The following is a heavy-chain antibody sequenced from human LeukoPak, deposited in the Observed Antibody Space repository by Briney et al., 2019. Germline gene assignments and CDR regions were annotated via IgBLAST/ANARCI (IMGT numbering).Heavy chain of an antibody. CDR2: FDPEDGET. J-gene: IGHJ5*02. CDR1: GYTLTELS. D-gene: IGHD3-10*01. CDR3: ATAHYYGSGSYKVGRFDP. Sequence: ASVKVSCKVSGYTLTELSMHWVRQAPGKGLEWMGGFDPEDGETIYAQKFQGRVTMTEDTSTDTAYMELSSLRSDDTAVYYCATAHYYGSGSYKVGRFDPWGQGTLVTVSS. V-gene: IGHV1-24*01.